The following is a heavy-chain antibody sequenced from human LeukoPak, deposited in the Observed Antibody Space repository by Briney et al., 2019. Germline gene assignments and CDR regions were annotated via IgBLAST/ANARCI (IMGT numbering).Heavy chain of an antibody. CDR1: VGSIRSSD. CDR3: ARRGPNSGYSRGWNFDL. CDR2: IHHSGES. J-gene: IGHJ2*01. V-gene: IGHV4-59*08. Sequence: PSETLSLTCTVSVGSIRSSDRSWIRQTPGKRLHWIGYIHHSGESNSNPSLKSRVTISVDTSKNQFSLKLSSVTATDTAMYYCARRGPNSGYSRGWNFDLWGRGILVTVSS. D-gene: IGHD5-12*01.